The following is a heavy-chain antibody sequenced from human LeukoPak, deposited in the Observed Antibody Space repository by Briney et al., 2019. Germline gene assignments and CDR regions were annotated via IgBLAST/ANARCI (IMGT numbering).Heavy chain of an antibody. D-gene: IGHD6-6*01. CDR2: ISWNSGRI. J-gene: IGHJ4*02. CDR3: AKDFSSSSPWAYLDS. CDR1: GFTFEDYA. V-gene: IGHV3-9*03. Sequence: GRSLRLSCAASGFTFEDYAMHWVRQVPGKGLEWVAAISWNSGRISYADSVKGRFTISRDNAKNSLYLEMKSLRSGDMALYYCAKDFSSSSPWAYLDSWGQGTLVTVSS.